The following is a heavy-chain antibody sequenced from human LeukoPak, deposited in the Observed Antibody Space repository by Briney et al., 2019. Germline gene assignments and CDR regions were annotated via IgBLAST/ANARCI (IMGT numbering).Heavy chain of an antibody. CDR2: GGSGGST. CDR3: AKMRGQYYHSYYMDA. Sequence: GGSLRLSCAASGFIFSSYAMSWVRQAPGKGLEWVSYGGSGGSTYYADSVKGRFTVSRGNSKSTLYLQMNSLTAEDTAVYYCAKMRGQYYHSYYMDAWGKGTTVTVSS. J-gene: IGHJ6*03. V-gene: IGHV3-23*01. CDR1: GFIFSSYA.